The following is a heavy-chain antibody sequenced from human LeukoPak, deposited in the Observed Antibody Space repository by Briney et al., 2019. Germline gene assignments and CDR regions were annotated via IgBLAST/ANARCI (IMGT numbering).Heavy chain of an antibody. CDR2: ISRSGSYI. CDR3: ARDCGSHDAFDI. J-gene: IGHJ3*02. Sequence: GGSLRLSCAASGFTFSSYNMNWVRPAPGKGLEWVSSISRSGSYIYYADSVKGRFAISRDNAKNSLFLQMNSLRAEDTAVFYCARDCGSHDAFDIWGQGTMVTVSS. D-gene: IGHD1-26*01. CDR1: GFTFSSYN. V-gene: IGHV3-21*01.